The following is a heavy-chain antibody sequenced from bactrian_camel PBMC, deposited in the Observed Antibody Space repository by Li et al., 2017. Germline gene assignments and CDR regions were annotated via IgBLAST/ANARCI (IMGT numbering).Heavy chain of an antibody. V-gene: IGHV3S31*01. D-gene: IGHD1*01. Sequence: DVQLVESGGGSAQAGGSLRLSCAASRITHSSYSAGWFRQAPGKEREGVAVVLIMYVGDGPKYYADSVKGRFTISRDNAKNTLYLQMNNLRPEDTAMYYCAASPRVAVVGAEALSADFSYWGQGTQVTVS. CDR1: RITHSSYS. CDR3: AASPRVAVVGAEALSADFSY. J-gene: IGHJ6*01. CDR2: MYVGDGPK.